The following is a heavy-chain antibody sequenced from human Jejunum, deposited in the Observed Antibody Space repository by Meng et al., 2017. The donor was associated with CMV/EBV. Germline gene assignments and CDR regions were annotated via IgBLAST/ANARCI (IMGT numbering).Heavy chain of an antibody. CDR3: ARVAGRATVMTYDY. CDR1: GFTFSSYS. D-gene: IGHD2-21*02. CDR2: ISSSSDYT. J-gene: IGHJ4*02. V-gene: IGHV3-21*01. Sequence: ASGFTFSSYSMNWVRQAPGKGLEWVSSISSSSDYTHYADSVKGRFTISRDNANNSLYLQMNSLRAADTAVYYCARVAGRATVMTYDYWGQGTLVTVSS.